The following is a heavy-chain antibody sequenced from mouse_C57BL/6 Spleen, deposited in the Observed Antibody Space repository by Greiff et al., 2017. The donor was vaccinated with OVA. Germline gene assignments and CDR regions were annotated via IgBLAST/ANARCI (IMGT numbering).Heavy chain of an antibody. V-gene: IGHV1-54*01. J-gene: IGHJ3*01. CDR3: ARGNDYDIAWFAY. CDR2: INPGSGGT. CDR1: GYAFTNYL. D-gene: IGHD2-4*01. Sequence: QVQLQQSGAELVRPGTSVKVSCKASGYAFTNYLIEWVKQRPGQGLEWIGVINPGSGGTNYNEKFKGKATLTADKSSSTADMQLSSLTSEDSAVYFCARGNDYDIAWFAYWGQGTLVTVSA.